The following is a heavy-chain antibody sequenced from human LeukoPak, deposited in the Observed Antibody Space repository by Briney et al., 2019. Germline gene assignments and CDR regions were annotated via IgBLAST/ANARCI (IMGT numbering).Heavy chain of an antibody. V-gene: IGHV3-21*01. J-gene: IGHJ4*02. Sequence: KTGGSLRLSCAASGFTFSTYVMNWVRQAPGKGLEWVSSISSSTGHIYYADSVKGRFTISRDNAKSSLYRQMNSLRVEDTAVYYCARDPGGFDYWGQGTLVTVSS. CDR1: GFTFSTYV. CDR3: ARDPGGFDY. CDR2: ISSSTGHI. D-gene: IGHD2-8*02.